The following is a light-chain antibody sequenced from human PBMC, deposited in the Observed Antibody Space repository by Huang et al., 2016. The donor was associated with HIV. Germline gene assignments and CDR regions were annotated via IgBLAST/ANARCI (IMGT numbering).Light chain of an antibody. V-gene: IGKV3-15*01. CDR2: GAS. CDR3: QQYKDWPPWT. J-gene: IGKJ1*01. Sequence: ETVMTQSPATMSVFPGERATLSCRASQSINNKLAWYQQKPGQAPRLLIYGASTRATGIPARFSGSGSATEFNLTISSPQTEDFAVYYCQQYKDWPPWTFGQGTKVEIK. CDR1: QSINNK.